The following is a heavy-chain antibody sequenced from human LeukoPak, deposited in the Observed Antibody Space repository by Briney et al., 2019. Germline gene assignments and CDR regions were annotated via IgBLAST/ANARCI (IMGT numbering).Heavy chain of an antibody. CDR1: GLTFSSHG. CDR3: ARDVGNFLSGTAHFDY. D-gene: IGHD3-10*01. J-gene: IGHJ4*02. V-gene: IGHV3-33*01. CDR2: IWYDGSNQ. Sequence: GGSLRLSCTASGLTFSSHGFHWVRQAPGKGLEWVAVIWYDGSNQYYTESVKGRFTITRDDSKNTLYLQMNSLRAEDTAVYYCARDVGNFLSGTAHFDYWGQGTLVTVSS.